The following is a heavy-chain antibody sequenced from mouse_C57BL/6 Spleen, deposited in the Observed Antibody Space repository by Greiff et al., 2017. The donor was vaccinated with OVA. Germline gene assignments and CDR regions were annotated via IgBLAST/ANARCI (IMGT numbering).Heavy chain of an antibody. V-gene: IGHV1-52*01. CDR1: GYTFTSSW. Sequence: QVQLQQPGAELVRPGSSVKLSCKASGYTFTSSWMHWVKQRPIQGLEWIGKIDPSDSETHYNQKFKDKATLTVDKSSSTAYMQLSSLTSEDSAVYYCARSNSDWYIDVWGTGTTVTVSS. CDR3: ARSNSDWYIDV. J-gene: IGHJ1*03. CDR2: IDPSDSET. D-gene: IGHD4-1*02.